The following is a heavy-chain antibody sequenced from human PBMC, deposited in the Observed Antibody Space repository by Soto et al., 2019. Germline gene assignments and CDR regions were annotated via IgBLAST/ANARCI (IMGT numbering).Heavy chain of an antibody. V-gene: IGHV4-59*01. D-gene: IGHD6-19*01. Sequence: QVHLQESGPGLVKPSETLSLTCTVSGGSIGGYYWNWIRQPPGKGLEWLGYIYFSGSTHYNPSLKTRLTISLDTSEKQFSLNLRSVTAADTAVYYCARQEAVAGTPFDSWGQGTLVSVSS. CDR2: IYFSGST. CDR3: ARQEAVAGTPFDS. J-gene: IGHJ5*01. CDR1: GGSIGGYY.